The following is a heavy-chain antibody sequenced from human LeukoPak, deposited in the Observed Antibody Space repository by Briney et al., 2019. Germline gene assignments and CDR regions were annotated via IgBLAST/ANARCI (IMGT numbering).Heavy chain of an antibody. Sequence: SETLSLTCSVSGGSISSYYWSWIRQPAGKGLEWIGRIYTSGSTNYNPSLKSRVTVSVDTSKNQFSLKLSSVTAADTAVYYCARGGIHISMIRGDRYYFDYWGQGTLVTVSS. J-gene: IGHJ4*02. D-gene: IGHD3-10*01. CDR1: GGSISSYY. CDR2: IYTSGST. V-gene: IGHV4-4*07. CDR3: ARGGIHISMIRGDRYYFDY.